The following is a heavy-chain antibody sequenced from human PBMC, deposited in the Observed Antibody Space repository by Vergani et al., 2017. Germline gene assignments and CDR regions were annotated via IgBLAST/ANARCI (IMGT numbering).Heavy chain of an antibody. Sequence: QVQLQESGPGLVKPSETLSLTCTVSGGSISSYYWSWIRQPPGKGLEWIGYIYTSGSTNYNPSLKSRVTIYVDTSKNQFSLKLSSVTAADTAVYYCARHSGIAVAGEIDYWGQGTLVTVSS. V-gene: IGHV4-4*08. D-gene: IGHD6-19*01. J-gene: IGHJ4*02. CDR1: GGSISSYY. CDR2: IYTSGST. CDR3: ARHSGIAVAGEIDY.